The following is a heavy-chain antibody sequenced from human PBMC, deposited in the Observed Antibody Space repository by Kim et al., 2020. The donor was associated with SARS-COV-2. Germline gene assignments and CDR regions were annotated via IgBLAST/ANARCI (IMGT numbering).Heavy chain of an antibody. CDR2: TYYRSEWYN. Sequence: SQTLSLTCAISGDRVSSNSAAWNWLRQSPSRGLEWLGRTYYRSEWYNDYAVSVKSRITINPDTSKNQFSLQLNSVTPEDTAVYYCARGWQWLLDYWGQGTLVTVSS. J-gene: IGHJ4*02. D-gene: IGHD6-19*01. CDR3: ARGWQWLLDY. CDR1: GDRVSSNSAA. V-gene: IGHV6-1*01.